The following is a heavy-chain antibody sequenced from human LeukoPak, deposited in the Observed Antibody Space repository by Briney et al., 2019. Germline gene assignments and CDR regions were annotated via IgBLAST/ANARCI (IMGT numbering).Heavy chain of an antibody. V-gene: IGHV3-11*01. J-gene: IGHJ4*02. Sequence: GSPQPFFSASGFTVSYYYMSWFLRAPGEGVEGFSYISSSGTTRYYGDSVKGRLTISRENDKNSLYLQMNSLSAEDTAVYYCARGPASIDYWGQGTLVTVSS. CDR1: GFTVSYYY. CDR2: ISSSGTTR. CDR3: ARGPASIDY.